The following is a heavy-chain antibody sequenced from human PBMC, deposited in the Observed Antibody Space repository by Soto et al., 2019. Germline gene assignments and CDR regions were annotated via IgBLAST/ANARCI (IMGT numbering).Heavy chain of an antibody. CDR2: VFHSGST. CDR1: GGSIISTHW. CDR3: ATNSYYSLGV. V-gene: IGHV4-4*02. Sequence: SETLSLTCTVSGGSIISTHWWNWVHQPPGKGLEWIGEVFHSGSTNYNPSLKSRVTVSVDKSTNQFSLKLSSVTAADTAVYYCATNSYYSLGVWGPGTTVTVSS. J-gene: IGHJ6*02.